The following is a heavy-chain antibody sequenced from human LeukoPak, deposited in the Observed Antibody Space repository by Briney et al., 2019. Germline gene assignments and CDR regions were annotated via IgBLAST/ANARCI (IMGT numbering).Heavy chain of an antibody. J-gene: IGHJ4*02. CDR2: IYSGGST. Sequence: PGGSLRLSCAASGFTVSIYYMTWVRQAPGKGLECVSVIYSGGSTYYADSVKGRFTVSRDNSKNTLYLQMNSLRAEDTAMYYCARGLGYCTSTTCLLPFDYWGQGTLVTVSS. CDR1: GFTVSIYY. CDR3: ARGLGYCTSTTCLLPFDY. D-gene: IGHD2-2*01. V-gene: IGHV3-53*01.